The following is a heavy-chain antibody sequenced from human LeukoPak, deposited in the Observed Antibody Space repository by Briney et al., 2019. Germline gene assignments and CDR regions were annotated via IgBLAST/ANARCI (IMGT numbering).Heavy chain of an antibody. CDR3: ARVGGHCTSTSCPPPDY. CDR2: IDSSSRYI. Sequence: GGSLRLSCAASGFIFSSYNMDWVRQAPGKGLEWVSFIDSSSRYIYQADSVKGRFTISRDNAKSSVFLQMNSLRAEDTAVYYCARVGGHCTSTSCPPPDYWGQGTLVTVSS. J-gene: IGHJ4*02. CDR1: GFIFSSYN. D-gene: IGHD2-2*01. V-gene: IGHV3-21*01.